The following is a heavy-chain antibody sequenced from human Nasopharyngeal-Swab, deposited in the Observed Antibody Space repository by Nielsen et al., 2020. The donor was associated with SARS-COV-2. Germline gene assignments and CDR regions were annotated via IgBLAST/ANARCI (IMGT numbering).Heavy chain of an antibody. CDR3: AREGAVPGEQQLMLF. CDR2: FDPEDGET. J-gene: IGHJ4*02. Sequence: ASVKVSCKASGYTLTELSMHWVRQAPGKGLEWMGGFDPEDGETIYAQKFQGRVTMTEDTSTDTAYMELSSLRSEDTAVYYCAREGAVPGEQQLMLFWGQGTLVTVSS. D-gene: IGHD6-13*01. CDR1: GYTLTELS. V-gene: IGHV1-24*01.